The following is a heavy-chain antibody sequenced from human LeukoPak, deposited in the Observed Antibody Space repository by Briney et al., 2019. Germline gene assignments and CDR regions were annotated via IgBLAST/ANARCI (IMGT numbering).Heavy chain of an antibody. CDR1: GFSLSASGMR. CDR3: ARISSSGYLDY. J-gene: IGHJ4*02. D-gene: IGHD3-22*01. CDR2: IDWDDDK. V-gene: IGHV2-70*04. Sequence: SGPTLVNPXQTLTLTCTFSGFSLSASGMRVSWIRQPPGKALEWLARIDWDDDKFYSTSLKTRLTISKDTSKNQVVLTMTNMDPVDTATSYCARISSSGYLDYWGQGTLVTVSS.